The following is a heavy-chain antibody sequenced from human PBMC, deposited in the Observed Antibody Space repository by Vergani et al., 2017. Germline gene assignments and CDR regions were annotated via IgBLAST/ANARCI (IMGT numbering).Heavy chain of an antibody. Sequence: QVQLVESGGGVVQPGRSLRLSCAASGFTFSTYGMHWVRQAPGKGLEWVAVISYDGSNKYYADSVKGRFTISRDNSKNTLYLQMNSLRAEDTAVYYCAKDQSSSGWYRFDYWGQGTLVTVSS. CDR2: ISYDGSNK. CDR1: GFTFSTYG. CDR3: AKDQSSSGWYRFDY. D-gene: IGHD6-19*01. V-gene: IGHV3-30*18. J-gene: IGHJ4*02.